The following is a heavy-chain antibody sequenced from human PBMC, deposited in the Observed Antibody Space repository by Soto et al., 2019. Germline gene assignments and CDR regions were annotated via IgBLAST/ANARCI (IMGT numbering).Heavy chain of an antibody. CDR1: GFTFDDYA. D-gene: IGHD3-9*01. Sequence: PGGALRLSCSASGFTFDDYAIHWVRQVPGKGLEWVSGIGWNGGHIGYADSVKGRFTISRDNGKNSLYLQMNSLRAEDTAFYYCAKDRGPADILTGYFDFDLWGQGTLVPVSS. CDR3: AKDRGPADILTGYFDFDL. V-gene: IGHV3-9*01. CDR2: IGWNGGHI. J-gene: IGHJ4*02.